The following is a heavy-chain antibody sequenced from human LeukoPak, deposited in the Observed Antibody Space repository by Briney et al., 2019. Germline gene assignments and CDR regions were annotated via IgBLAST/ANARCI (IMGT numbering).Heavy chain of an antibody. CDR3: ARRSSSSHYYYYMDV. D-gene: IGHD6-13*01. Sequence: GESLKISCKGSGYSFTSYWIGWVRQMPGKGLEWMGIIYPGDSDTRYSPSFQGQVTISADKSISTAYLQWSSLNASDTAMYYCARRSSSSHYYYYMDVWGKGTTVTVSS. V-gene: IGHV5-51*01. CDR1: GYSFTSYW. CDR2: IYPGDSDT. J-gene: IGHJ6*03.